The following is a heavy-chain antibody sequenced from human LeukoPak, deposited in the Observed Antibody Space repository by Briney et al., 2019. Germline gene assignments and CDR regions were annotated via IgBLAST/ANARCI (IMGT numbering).Heavy chain of an antibody. D-gene: IGHD6-13*01. CDR1: GFTFDDYT. CDR2: INWYGGST. J-gene: IGHJ4*02. CDR3: ANGKQQALY. Sequence: PGGSLRLSCAASGFTFDDYTMHWVRQAPGKGLEWVSLINWYGGSTYYADSVNVLFTISKDNSKTSLYMQMNSLRSEDTALYYCANGKQQALYWGEGTLVTVSS. V-gene: IGHV3-43*01.